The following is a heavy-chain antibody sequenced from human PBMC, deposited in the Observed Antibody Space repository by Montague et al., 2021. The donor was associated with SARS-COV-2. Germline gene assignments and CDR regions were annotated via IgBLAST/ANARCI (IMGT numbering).Heavy chain of an antibody. CDR2: IRTDATKI. D-gene: IGHD3-22*01. CDR3: ARDQNYDSSGQYYDVFDL. J-gene: IGHJ3*01. Sequence: SLKLSCAASGFGFNNYWMAWVRQTPGKGLEWVANIRTDATKISYVDSVKGRFTISRDNAKNSLCLEMNSLGAEDTAVYYCARDQNYDSSGQYYDVFDLWGQGTMVAVSS. V-gene: IGHV3-7*01. CDR1: GFGFNNYW.